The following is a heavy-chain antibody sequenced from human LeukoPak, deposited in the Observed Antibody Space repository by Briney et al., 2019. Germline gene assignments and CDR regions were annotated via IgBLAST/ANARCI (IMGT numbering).Heavy chain of an antibody. J-gene: IGHJ4*02. CDR1: GFTFSSYG. CDR2: IWYDGSNK. V-gene: IGHV3-33*01. CDR3: AGDQWLGTLTFDY. Sequence: GGSLRLSCAASGFTFSSYGTHWVRQAPGKGLEWVAVIWYDGSNKYYADSVKGRFTISRDNSKNTLYLQMDSLRAEDTAVYYCAGDQWLGTLTFDYWGQGTLVTVSS. D-gene: IGHD6-19*01.